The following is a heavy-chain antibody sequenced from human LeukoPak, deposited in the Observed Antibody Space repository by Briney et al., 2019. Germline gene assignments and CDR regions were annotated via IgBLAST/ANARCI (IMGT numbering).Heavy chain of an antibody. V-gene: IGHV3-64*01. CDR2: ISSNGGST. J-gene: IGHJ4*02. CDR1: GFTFSSYA. Sequence: GGSRRLSCAASGFTFSSYAMHWVRQAPGKGLEYVSAISSNGGSTYYANSVKGRFTISRDNSKNTLYLQMGGLRAEDMAVYYCASLWDGGYWGQGTLVTVSS. D-gene: IGHD1-26*01. CDR3: ASLWDGGY.